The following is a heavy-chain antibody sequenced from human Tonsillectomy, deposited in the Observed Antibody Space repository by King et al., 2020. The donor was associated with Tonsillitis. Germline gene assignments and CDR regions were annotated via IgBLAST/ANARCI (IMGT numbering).Heavy chain of an antibody. CDR1: GYTFTSYG. D-gene: IGHD6-13*01. CDR2: ISAYTGHT. Sequence: QLVQSGAEVKKPGASVKVSCKASGYTFTSYGITWVRQAPGQGLEWMGWISAYTGHTNFAQKLQGRDTMTTDTSTSTAYMELRGLRSDDTAVYYCARDRFVQQQLDPFDYWGQGTLVTVSS. CDR3: ARDRFVQQQLDPFDY. J-gene: IGHJ4*02. V-gene: IGHV1-18*04.